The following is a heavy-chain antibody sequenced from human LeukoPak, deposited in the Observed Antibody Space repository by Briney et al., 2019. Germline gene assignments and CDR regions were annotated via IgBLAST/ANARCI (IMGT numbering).Heavy chain of an antibody. CDR2: ISYDGSNK. CDR1: GYTFTSYG. CDR3: AKGAGPMVREPLGY. D-gene: IGHD3-10*01. Sequence: SCKASGYTFTSYGISWVRQAPGKGLEWVAVISYDGSNKYYADSVKGRFTISRGNSKNTLYLQMNSLRAEDTAVYYCAKGAGPMVREPLGYWGQGTLVTVSS. J-gene: IGHJ4*02. V-gene: IGHV3-30*18.